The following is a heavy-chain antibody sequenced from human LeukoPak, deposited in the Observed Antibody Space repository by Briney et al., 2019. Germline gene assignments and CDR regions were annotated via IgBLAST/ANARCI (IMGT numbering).Heavy chain of an antibody. J-gene: IGHJ3*02. CDR3: AGDYRDAFDI. CDR1: GGSISSYY. Sequence: SETLSLTCTVSGGSISSYYWSWIRQPPGEGLGWIGYILYTGSTKYNPSLKSRVTISLDTSKNQFSLKLSSVTAADAAVYYCAGDYRDAFDIWGQGTMVTVSS. CDR2: ILYTGST. V-gene: IGHV4-59*01.